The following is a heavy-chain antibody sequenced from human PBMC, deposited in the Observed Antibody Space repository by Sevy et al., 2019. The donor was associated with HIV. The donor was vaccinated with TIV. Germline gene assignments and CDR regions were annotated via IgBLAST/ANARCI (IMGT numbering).Heavy chain of an antibody. D-gene: IGHD5-12*01. J-gene: IGHJ5*02. CDR2: INPNSGGT. Sequence: ASVKVSCKASGYTFTGYYMHWVRQAPGQGLEWMGRINPNSGGTNYAQKFQGRVTMTRDTSISTAYMELSRLSSDDTAVYYCARAIVATAKGWFDPWGQGTLVTVSS. V-gene: IGHV1-2*06. CDR3: ARAIVATAKGWFDP. CDR1: GYTFTGYY.